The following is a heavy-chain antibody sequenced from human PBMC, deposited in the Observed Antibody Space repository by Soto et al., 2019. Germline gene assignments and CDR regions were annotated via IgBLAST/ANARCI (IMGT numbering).Heavy chain of an antibody. Sequence: QVQLVESGGGVVQPGRSLRLSCAASGFTFSNYGMYWVRQAPGKGLEWVAVISYDGNNKYYADSVKGRFTISRDNSKNTLYPQMNSLRAEDRAVYYCARAGCDGGTCYTLVGLRYGMDVWGQGTTVSVSS. CDR2: ISYDGNNK. V-gene: IGHV3-30-3*01. CDR1: GFTFSNYG. D-gene: IGHD2-15*01. CDR3: ARAGCDGGTCYTLVGLRYGMDV. J-gene: IGHJ6*02.